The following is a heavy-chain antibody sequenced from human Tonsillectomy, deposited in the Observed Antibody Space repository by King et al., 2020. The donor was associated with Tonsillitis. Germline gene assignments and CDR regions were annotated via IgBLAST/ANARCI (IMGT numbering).Heavy chain of an antibody. Sequence: VQLQESGPGLVKPSETLSLTCTVSGGSISSYYWSWIRQPPGKGLEWIGYIYYSGSTNYNPSLKSRGTISVDTSKNQFSLKLSSVTAADTPVYYCASQLPRKHFDYWGQGTLVTVSS. J-gene: IGHJ4*02. CDR1: GGSISSYY. V-gene: IGHV4-59*08. D-gene: IGHD1-26*01. CDR2: IYYSGST. CDR3: ASQLPRKHFDY.